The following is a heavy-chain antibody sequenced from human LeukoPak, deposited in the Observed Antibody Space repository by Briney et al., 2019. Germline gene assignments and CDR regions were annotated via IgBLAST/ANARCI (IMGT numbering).Heavy chain of an antibody. J-gene: IGHJ4*02. CDR1: GLTFSSYW. D-gene: IGHD2-8*01. CDR2: IKQDGSEK. V-gene: IGHV3-7*01. CDR3: AKGGRGNGEVY. Sequence: GGSLRLSCAVSGLTFSSYWMNWVRQAPGKGLEWVANIKQDGSEKNYVDSVKGRFTISRDNAKSSLFLQMNDLRAEDTAVYYCAKGGRGNGEVYWGQGTLVTVSS.